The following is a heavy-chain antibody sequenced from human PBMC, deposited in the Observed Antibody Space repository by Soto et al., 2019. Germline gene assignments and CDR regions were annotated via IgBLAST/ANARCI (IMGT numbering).Heavy chain of an antibody. CDR1: GYTFTSYA. CDR2: INAGNGNT. CDR3: ASTTHDYGDYNYYYGMDV. Sequence: ASVKVSCKTSGYTFTSYAMHWVRQAPGQRLEWMGWINAGNGNTKYSQKFQGRVTITRDTSASTAYMELSSLRSEDTAVYYCASTTHDYGDYNYYYGMDVWGQGTTVTVSS. V-gene: IGHV1-3*01. J-gene: IGHJ6*02. D-gene: IGHD4-17*01.